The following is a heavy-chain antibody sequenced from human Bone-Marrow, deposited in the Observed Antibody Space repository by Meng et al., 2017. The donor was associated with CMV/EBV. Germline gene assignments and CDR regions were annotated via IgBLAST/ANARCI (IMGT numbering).Heavy chain of an antibody. CDR3: ARERNDAFDI. CDR2: IYYSGST. Sequence: SETLSLTCTVSGVSISSYYWSWIRQPPGKGLEWIGYIYYSGSTNYNPSLKSRVTISVHTSKNQFALKLSSVTAADTDVYYCARERNDAFDIWGQGIMVTVSS. CDR1: GVSISSYY. J-gene: IGHJ3*02. D-gene: IGHD1-1*01. V-gene: IGHV4-59*01.